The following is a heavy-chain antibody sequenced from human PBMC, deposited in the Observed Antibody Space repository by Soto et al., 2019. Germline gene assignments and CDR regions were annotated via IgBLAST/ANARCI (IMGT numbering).Heavy chain of an antibody. Sequence: GGSLRLSCEASGFPFMTYWMSWVRQAPGKGLEWVAHMKEEATEKYLDSVKGRFIISRDNAKNSLYLQMNSLRGDDTAVYYCAGGGVYDSGRYHYWGQGTLVTVSS. D-gene: IGHD6-25*01. V-gene: IGHV3-7*01. CDR2: MKEEATEK. CDR1: GFPFMTYW. CDR3: AGGGVYDSGRYHY. J-gene: IGHJ4*02.